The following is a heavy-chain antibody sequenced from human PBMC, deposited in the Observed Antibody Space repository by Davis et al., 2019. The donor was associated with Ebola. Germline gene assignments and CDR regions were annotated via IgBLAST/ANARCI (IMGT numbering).Heavy chain of an antibody. J-gene: IGHJ4*02. CDR1: GFTFSSYW. Sequence: PGGSLRLSCAASGFTFSSYWMHWVRQAPGKGLVWVSRINSDGSSTSYADSVKGRFTISRDNAKNSLYLQMNSLRAEDTAVYYCAREVQYCTNGVCYHYFDYWGQGTLVTVSS. D-gene: IGHD2-8*01. CDR2: INSDGSST. V-gene: IGHV3-74*01. CDR3: AREVQYCTNGVCYHYFDY.